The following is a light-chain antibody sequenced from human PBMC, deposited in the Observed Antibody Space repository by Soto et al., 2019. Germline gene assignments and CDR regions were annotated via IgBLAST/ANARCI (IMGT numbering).Light chain of an antibody. Sequence: QSVLTQPASVSGSPGQSITISCTGTSSDVGSYNLVSWYQQHPGKAPKLMIYEANKRPSGVSNRFSGSKSGNTASLTISGLQAADEADYFCKSYAGSNTYVFGSGTKLTVL. CDR1: SSDVGSYNL. CDR3: KSYAGSNTYV. V-gene: IGLV2-14*02. J-gene: IGLJ1*01. CDR2: EAN.